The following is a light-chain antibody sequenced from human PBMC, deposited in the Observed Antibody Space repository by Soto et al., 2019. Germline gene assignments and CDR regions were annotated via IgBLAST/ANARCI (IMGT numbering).Light chain of an antibody. J-gene: IGKJ3*01. V-gene: IGKV1-9*01. CDR3: QQLGFT. CDR1: QGISSY. CDR2: ATS. Sequence: DIQLTQSPSFLSASVGDRVTITCRASQGISSYLAWYQQKPGKAPKLLIYATSTLQSGVPSRFSGSRSGTEFPLTISSLQPEDFATYYCQQLGFTFGPGTKVDIK.